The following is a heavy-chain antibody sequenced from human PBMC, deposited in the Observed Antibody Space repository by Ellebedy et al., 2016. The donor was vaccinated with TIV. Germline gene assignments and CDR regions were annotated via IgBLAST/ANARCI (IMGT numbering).Heavy chain of an antibody. J-gene: IGHJ4*02. CDR2: ISYDGSSK. Sequence: GESLKISCAASGFTFNSYAMHWVRQAPGKGLEWVAVISYDGSSKYYADSVKGRFTISRDNSITTLYLEMNSLRAEDTAVYYCARELDKSSGWYGGAAYWGQGTLVTVSS. D-gene: IGHD6-19*01. CDR3: ARELDKSSGWYGGAAY. V-gene: IGHV3-30-3*01. CDR1: GFTFNSYA.